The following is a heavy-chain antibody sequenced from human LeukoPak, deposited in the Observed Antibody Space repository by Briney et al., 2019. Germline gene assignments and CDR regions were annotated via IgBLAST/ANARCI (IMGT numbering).Heavy chain of an antibody. CDR1: GGSISSNSNY. J-gene: IGHJ4*02. CDR2: ISYGGST. V-gene: IGHV4-39*01. D-gene: IGHD2-21*01. Sequence: KPSETLSLTCTVPGGSISSNSNYWARIRQPPGRGLEWIGSISYGGSTYYSPSLESRVTISVDTSKNQFSLKLSSVTAADTAVYYCARQALWFFDHWGQGTLVTVSP. CDR3: ARQALWFFDH.